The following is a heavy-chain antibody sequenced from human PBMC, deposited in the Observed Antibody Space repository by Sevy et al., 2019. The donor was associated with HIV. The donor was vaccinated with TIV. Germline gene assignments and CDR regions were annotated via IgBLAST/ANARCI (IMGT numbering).Heavy chain of an antibody. CDR1: GFTFSSYS. CDR2: ISSSSSYI. D-gene: IGHD4-17*01. Sequence: GGSLSLSCAASGFTFSSYSMNWVRQAPGKGLEWVSSISSSSSYIYYADSVKGRFTISSDNAKNSLYLQMTSLRAEDTAVYYWARETTGEFDYWGQGTLVTVSS. V-gene: IGHV3-21*01. CDR3: ARETTGEFDY. J-gene: IGHJ4*02.